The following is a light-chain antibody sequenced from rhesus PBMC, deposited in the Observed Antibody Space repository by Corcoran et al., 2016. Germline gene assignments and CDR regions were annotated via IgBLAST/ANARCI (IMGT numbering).Light chain of an antibody. V-gene: IGKV1-22*01. CDR2: TAS. J-gene: IGKJ2*01. CDR1: QSISSW. CDR3: LQYSSSPYS. Sequence: DIQMTQSPSSLSASVGDTVTITCRASQSISSWLDWYQQKPGKAPKLLNYTASSLQSGVPSRFSGSGSGTDFTLTISSLQPEDFTTYYCLQYSSSPYSFGQGTKVEIK.